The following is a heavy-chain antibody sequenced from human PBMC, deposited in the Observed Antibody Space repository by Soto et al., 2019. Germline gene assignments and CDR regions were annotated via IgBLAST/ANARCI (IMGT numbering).Heavy chain of an antibody. J-gene: IGHJ5*02. CDR1: GFTFSSYA. V-gene: IGHV3-30-3*01. D-gene: IGHD2-2*01. CDR3: ARGLGYCISTSCHENWFDP. Sequence: GGSLRLSCAASGFTFSSYAMHWVRQAPGKGLEWVAVISYDGSNKYYADSVKGRFTISRDNSKNTLYLQMNSLRAEDTAVYYCARGLGYCISTSCHENWFDPWGQGTLVTVSS. CDR2: ISYDGSNK.